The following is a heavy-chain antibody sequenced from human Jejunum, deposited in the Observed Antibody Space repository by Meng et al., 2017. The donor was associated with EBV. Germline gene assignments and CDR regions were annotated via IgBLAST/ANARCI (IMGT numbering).Heavy chain of an antibody. Sequence: QVHLCKSGGGGKKPGASGKVSCKASAYTLTNYALHWVRQAPGQGLEWMGYISAGSGDTKNSQKFQGRVTFTRDTSASTVYMELSSLRSEDTAMYYCARGSSWNRGDYWGQGTLVTVSS. J-gene: IGHJ4*02. V-gene: IGHV1-3*01. D-gene: IGHD6-13*01. CDR3: ARGSSWNRGDY. CDR2: ISAGSGDT. CDR1: AYTLTNYA.